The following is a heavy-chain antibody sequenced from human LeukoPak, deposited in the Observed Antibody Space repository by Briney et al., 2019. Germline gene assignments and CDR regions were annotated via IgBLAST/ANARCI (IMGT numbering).Heavy chain of an antibody. J-gene: IGHJ4*02. V-gene: IGHV4-39*07. CDR1: GGSISSSSYY. CDR2: IYYSGST. Sequence: PSETLSLTCTVSGGSISSSSYYWGWIRQPPGKGLEWIGSIYYSGSTYYNPSLKSRVTISVDTSKNQFSLKLSSVTAADTAVYYCARLGQGEDYWGQGTLVTVSS. CDR3: ARLGQGEDY. D-gene: IGHD3-10*01.